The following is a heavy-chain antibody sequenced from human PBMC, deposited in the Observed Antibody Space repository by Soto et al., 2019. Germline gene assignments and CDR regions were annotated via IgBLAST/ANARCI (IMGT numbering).Heavy chain of an antibody. J-gene: IGHJ3*02. CDR3: AKLTILLWFGEVYDSFEI. V-gene: IGHV3-30*18. CDR2: ISYDGINQ. CDR1: GFTVSSYV. Sequence: QVQLVDSGGGVVQPGRSLGLSCAASGFTVSSYVMHWVRQPPGKWLEWVSTISYDGINQNNADSVKGRFTISRDNSRNTLYLQMNSLRADATSVYYCAKLTILLWFGEVYDSFEIWGQGTMVTVSS. D-gene: IGHD3-10*01.